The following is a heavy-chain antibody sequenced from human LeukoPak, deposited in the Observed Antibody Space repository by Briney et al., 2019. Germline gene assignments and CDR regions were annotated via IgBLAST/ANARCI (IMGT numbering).Heavy chain of an antibody. CDR1: GFTFGNSW. CDR3: ARAGSAAVAGSEFDY. Sequence: GGSLRLSCAASGFTFGNSWMTWVRQAPGKGLEWVSSISSSSSYIYYADSVKGRFTISRDNAKNSLYLQMNSLRAEDTAVYYCARAGSAAVAGSEFDYWGQGTLVTVSS. D-gene: IGHD6-19*01. J-gene: IGHJ4*02. CDR2: ISSSSSYI. V-gene: IGHV3-21*01.